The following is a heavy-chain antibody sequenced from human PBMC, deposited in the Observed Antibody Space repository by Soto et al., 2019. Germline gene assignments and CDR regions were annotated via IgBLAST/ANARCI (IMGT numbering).Heavy chain of an antibody. CDR3: ARDFRPYYYDSSGYSWFDP. CDR2: IIPIFGTA. D-gene: IGHD3-22*01. CDR1: GGTFSSYA. J-gene: IGHJ5*02. V-gene: IGHV1-69*13. Sequence: SVKVSCKASGGTFSSYAISWVRQAPGQGLEWMGGIIPIFGTANYAQKFQCRVTITADESTSTAYMELSSLRSEDTAVYYCARDFRPYYYDSSGYSWFDPWGQGTLVTVSS.